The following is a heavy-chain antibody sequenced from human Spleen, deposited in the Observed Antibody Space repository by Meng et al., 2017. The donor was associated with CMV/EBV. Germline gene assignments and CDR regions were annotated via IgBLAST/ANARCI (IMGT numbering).Heavy chain of an antibody. CDR1: GFIFSTSG. CDR3: ARGFNWNYGDY. Sequence: GESLKISCAASGFIFSTSGMHWVRQAPGKGLVWVSSIKNDASITNYADSVKGRFTIYRDNAKNTLYLQMNSLRAEDTAVYYCARGFNWNYGDYWGQGTLVTVSS. J-gene: IGHJ4*02. CDR2: IKNDASIT. D-gene: IGHD1-7*01. V-gene: IGHV3-74*01.